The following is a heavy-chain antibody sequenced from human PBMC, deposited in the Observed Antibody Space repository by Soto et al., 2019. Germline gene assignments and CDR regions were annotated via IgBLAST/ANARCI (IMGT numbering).Heavy chain of an antibody. CDR2: INPSGGST. CDR3: ARADKGGSSELGRFLEWLIKILDY. D-gene: IGHD3-3*01. J-gene: IGHJ4*02. CDR1: GYTLSSYF. V-gene: IGHV1-46*01. Sequence: ASVNVSSKASGYTLSSYFMHWVRQAPGQGLEWMGIINPSGGSTSYAQKFQGRVTMTRDTSTSTVYMELSSLRSEDTAVYYCARADKGGSSELGRFLEWLIKILDYWGQGTLVTVSS.